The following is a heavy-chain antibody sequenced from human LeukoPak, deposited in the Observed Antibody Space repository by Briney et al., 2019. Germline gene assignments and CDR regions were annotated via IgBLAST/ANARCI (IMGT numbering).Heavy chain of an antibody. Sequence: SETLSLTCTVSGGSISSSSYYWGWIRQPPGKGLEWIGSIYYSGSTYYNPSLKSRVTISVDTSKNQFSLKLSSVTAADTAVYYCARRGRYSYGLFDYWGQGTLVTVSS. D-gene: IGHD5-18*01. CDR3: ARRGRYSYGLFDY. CDR2: IYYSGST. J-gene: IGHJ4*02. V-gene: IGHV4-39*01. CDR1: GGSISSSSYY.